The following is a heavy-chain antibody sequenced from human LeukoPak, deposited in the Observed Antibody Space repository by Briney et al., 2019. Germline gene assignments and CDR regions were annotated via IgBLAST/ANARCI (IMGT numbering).Heavy chain of an antibody. CDR3: ARPIGDTNFYCFDY. J-gene: IGHJ4*02. D-gene: IGHD2-8*01. Sequence: GESLKISCKGSGYSFSTYWIGWVRQMPGKGLEWMGIIYPGDSDTAYNPSFQGQVTISADKSISTAYLRWSSLKASDTAMYYCARPIGDTNFYCFDYWGQGTQVTVSS. CDR2: IYPGDSDT. CDR1: GYSFSTYW. V-gene: IGHV5-51*01.